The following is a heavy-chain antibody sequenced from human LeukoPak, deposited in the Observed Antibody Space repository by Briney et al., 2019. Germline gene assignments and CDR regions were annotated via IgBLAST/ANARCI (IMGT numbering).Heavy chain of an antibody. Sequence: ASLKVSCKASGYTFNHHGISWVRQAPGQGLECMGWISCFNGDTHYAQKFQGRVTMTTDTSTTTAYMELRSLRSDDTALYYCARDPTNTSGRYAYFDYWGQGTLATVSS. CDR2: ISCFNGDT. V-gene: IGHV1-18*01. J-gene: IGHJ4*02. CDR1: GYTFNHHG. CDR3: ARDPTNTSGRYAYFDY. D-gene: IGHD6-19*01.